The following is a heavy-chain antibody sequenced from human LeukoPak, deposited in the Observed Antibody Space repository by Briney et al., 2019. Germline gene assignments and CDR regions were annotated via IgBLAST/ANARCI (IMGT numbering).Heavy chain of an antibody. J-gene: IGHJ4*02. V-gene: IGHV4-59*02. CDR2: GDHFGGA. CDR3: ARLSDLYNGTYLLDS. CDR1: GNSVTSYY. Sequence: SETLSLTCTVSGNSVTSYYGSWIRQPPGKGLEWIGYGDHFGGAIYNPSLKSRVTISVDSSKNQFSLRLTSVTAADTAVYHCARLSDLYNGTYLLDSWSQGTLVTVSS. D-gene: IGHD1-26*01.